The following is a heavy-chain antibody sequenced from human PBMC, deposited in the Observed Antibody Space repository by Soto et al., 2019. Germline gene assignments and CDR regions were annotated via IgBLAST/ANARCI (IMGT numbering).Heavy chain of an antibody. Sequence: EVQLVESGGGLVQPGGSLRLSCAASGFTFSSYGMHWVRQATGQGLEWVSAIDTAGNTYYPGTVKGRFTISRENAKTSLHLQLTTPTAGDTAVYFCATVREVPTYHFYGLDVWGQGTTVTASS. CDR2: IDTAGNT. V-gene: IGHV3-13*01. D-gene: IGHD3-16*01. J-gene: IGHJ6*02. CDR1: GFTFSSYG. CDR3: ATVREVPTYHFYGLDV.